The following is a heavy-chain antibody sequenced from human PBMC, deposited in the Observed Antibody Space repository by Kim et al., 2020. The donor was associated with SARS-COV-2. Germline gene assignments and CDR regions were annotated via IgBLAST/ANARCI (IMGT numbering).Heavy chain of an antibody. D-gene: IGHD3-16*01. V-gene: IGHV3-7*01. Sequence: DGSGKYHVDSVKGRFTISRDNDKNSVFLQMNSLGAEDTAIYYWAGGGRGRHWGQGTLVTVSS. J-gene: IGHJ4*02. CDR3: AGGGRGRH. CDR2: DGSGK.